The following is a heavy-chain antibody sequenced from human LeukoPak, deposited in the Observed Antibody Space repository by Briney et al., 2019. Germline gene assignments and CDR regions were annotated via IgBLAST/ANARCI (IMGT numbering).Heavy chain of an antibody. V-gene: IGHV3-9*01. CDR1: GFTFDGYA. D-gene: IGHD4-17*01. CDR2: ISWNSGSI. Sequence: QPGRSLSLSCAASGFTFDGYAMHWVRPAPGKGQEWGSGISWNSGSIGYADSVKGRFTISRDNANNSLYLQMNSLRAEDTALYYCAKDNTPYGENWFDPWGQGTLVTVSS. J-gene: IGHJ5*02. CDR3: AKDNTPYGENWFDP.